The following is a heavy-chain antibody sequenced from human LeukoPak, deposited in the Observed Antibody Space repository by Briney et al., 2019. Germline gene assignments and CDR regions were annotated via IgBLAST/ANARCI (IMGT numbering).Heavy chain of an antibody. J-gene: IGHJ4*02. Sequence: SETLSLTCAVYGGSFSGYYWSWIRQPPGKGLEWIGEINHSGSTNYNPSLKSRVTISVDTSKNQFSLKLSSVTAADTAVYYCASGKTYYYDSSGYYYGYWGQGTLVTVSS. CDR3: ASGKTYYYDSSGYYYGY. CDR2: INHSGST. CDR1: GGSFSGYY. V-gene: IGHV4-34*01. D-gene: IGHD3-22*01.